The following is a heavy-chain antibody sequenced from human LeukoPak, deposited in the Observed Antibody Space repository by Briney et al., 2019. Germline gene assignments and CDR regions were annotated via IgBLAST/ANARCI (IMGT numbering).Heavy chain of an antibody. CDR2: IYSGGST. V-gene: IGHV3-53*04. CDR1: GFTVNSNY. D-gene: IGHD6-19*01. J-gene: IGHJ4*02. CDR3: ARVRLGSGWSLFDF. Sequence: PGGSLRLSCAASGFTVNSNYMSWVRQAPGKGLEWVSVIYSGGSTYYADSVKGRFTISRHISQNTLYLQMNSLRAEDTAVYYCARVRLGSGWSLFDFWGQGTLVTV.